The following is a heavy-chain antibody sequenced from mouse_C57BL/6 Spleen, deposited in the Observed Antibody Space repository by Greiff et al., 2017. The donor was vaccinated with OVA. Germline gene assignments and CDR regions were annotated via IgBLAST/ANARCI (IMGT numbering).Heavy chain of an antibody. Sequence: EVQGVESGGGLVKPGGSLKLSCAASGFTFSDYGMHWVRQAPEKGLEWVAYISSGSSTIYYADTVKGRFTISRDNAKNTLFLQMTSLRSEDTAMYYCARATVVARSRYAMDYWGQGTSVTVSS. CDR3: ARATVVARSRYAMDY. V-gene: IGHV5-17*01. CDR1: GFTFSDYG. J-gene: IGHJ4*01. D-gene: IGHD1-1*01. CDR2: ISSGSSTI.